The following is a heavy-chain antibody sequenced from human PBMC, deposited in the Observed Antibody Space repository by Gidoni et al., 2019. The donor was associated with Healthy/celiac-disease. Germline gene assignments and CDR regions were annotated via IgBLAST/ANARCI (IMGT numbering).Heavy chain of an antibody. CDR3: ARHFGYDRYGMDV. Sequence: QLQLQESGPGLVKPSETLSLTCTVSGGSISSSSYYWGWIRQPPGKGLEWIGSIYYSGSTYYNPSLKSRVTISVDTSKNQFSLKLSSVTAADTAVYYCARHFGYDRYGMDVWGQGTTVTVSS. J-gene: IGHJ6*02. V-gene: IGHV4-39*01. CDR1: GGSISSSSYY. D-gene: IGHD5-12*01. CDR2: IYYSGST.